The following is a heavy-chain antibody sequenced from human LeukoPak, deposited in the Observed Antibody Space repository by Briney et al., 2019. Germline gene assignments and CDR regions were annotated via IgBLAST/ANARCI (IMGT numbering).Heavy chain of an antibody. Sequence: SETLSLTCAVYGGSFSRCYWSWIRQPPWKGLQWIREINHNGSTNNNPSLKSRVTISVDRSKNQFSLKLNSVTAADTAVYYCARASQLVISRRGNWFDPWGQGTLVTVSS. J-gene: IGHJ5*02. V-gene: IGHV4-34*01. CDR1: GGSFSRCY. CDR3: ARASQLVISRRGNWFDP. D-gene: IGHD6-6*01. CDR2: INHNGST.